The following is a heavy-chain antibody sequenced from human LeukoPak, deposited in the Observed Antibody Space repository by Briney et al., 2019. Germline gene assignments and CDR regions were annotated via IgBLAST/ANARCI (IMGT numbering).Heavy chain of an antibody. CDR2: ISSTSRTL. D-gene: IGHD6-13*01. V-gene: IGHV3-48*01. CDR3: ATSRGSWPDYFDY. CDR1: GFTFSSYN. J-gene: IGHJ4*02. Sequence: TGGSLRLSCAASGFTFSSYNMNWVRQAPGKGLEWVSYISSTSRTLYYADSVKGRFTISRDNAKNSLYLQMNSLRAEDTAVYYCATSRGSWPDYFDYWGQGTLVTVSS.